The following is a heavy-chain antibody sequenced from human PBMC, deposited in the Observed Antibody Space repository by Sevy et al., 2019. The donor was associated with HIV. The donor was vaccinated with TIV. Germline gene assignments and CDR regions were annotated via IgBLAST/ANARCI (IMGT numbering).Heavy chain of an antibody. Sequence: ASVKVSCKASGYTFTSYYMHWVRQAPGQGLEWMGIINPSGGSTSYAQKFQGRVTMTRDTSTSTVYMELSSLRSEDTAVYYCARESYYYDSSGSRPEKTFDYWGQGTLVTVSS. CDR3: ARESYYYDSSGSRPEKTFDY. CDR1: GYTFTSYY. D-gene: IGHD3-22*01. V-gene: IGHV1-46*01. CDR2: INPSGGST. J-gene: IGHJ4*02.